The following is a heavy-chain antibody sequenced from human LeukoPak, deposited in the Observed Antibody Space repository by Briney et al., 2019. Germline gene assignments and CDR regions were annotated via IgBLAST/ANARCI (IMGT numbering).Heavy chain of an antibody. D-gene: IGHD2/OR15-2a*01. V-gene: IGHV1-3*02. CDR2: SNAGNGNT. J-gene: IGHJ4*02. Sequence: ASVKVSCKASGYTFTSYAMHWVRQAPGQRLEWMGWSNAGNGNTKYSQEFQGRVTITRDTSASTAYMELSSLRAEDTAVYYCAKGPFYGTQSNFDYWGQGTLVTVSS. CDR3: AKGPFYGTQSNFDY. CDR1: GYTFTSYA.